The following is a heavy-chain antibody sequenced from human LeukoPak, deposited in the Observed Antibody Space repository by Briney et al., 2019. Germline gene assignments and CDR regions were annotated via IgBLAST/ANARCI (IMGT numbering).Heavy chain of an antibody. V-gene: IGHV1-18*01. CDR1: GYTFISYG. CDR2: ISAYNGNT. Sequence: GASVKVSCKASGYTFISYGISWVRQAPGQGLEWMGWISAYNGNTNYAQKLQGRVTMTTDTSTSTAYMELRSLRSDDTAVYYCAAEPDTYYGSIGYYWGQGTLVTVSS. D-gene: IGHD3-10*01. J-gene: IGHJ4*02. CDR3: AAEPDTYYGSIGYY.